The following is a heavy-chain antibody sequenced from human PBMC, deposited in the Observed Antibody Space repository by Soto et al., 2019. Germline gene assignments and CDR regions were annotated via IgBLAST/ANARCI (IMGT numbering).Heavy chain of an antibody. CDR1: GFNFITYS. V-gene: IGHV3-21*01. CDR3: VRDGLDYYDTARLYFDK. D-gene: IGHD3-22*01. Sequence: EVQLVESGGGPVRPGGSLKLSCAASGFNFITYSLSWVRQAPGKGLEWVASISSSAVYIAYADSVKGRFTISRDNANNSLYLQMNSLRAEDTATYYCVRDGLDYYDTARLYFDKWGQGTLVTVSS. CDR2: ISSSAVYI. J-gene: IGHJ4*02.